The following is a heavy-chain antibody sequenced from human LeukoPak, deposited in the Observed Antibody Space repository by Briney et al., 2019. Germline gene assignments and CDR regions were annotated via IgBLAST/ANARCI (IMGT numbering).Heavy chain of an antibody. CDR1: GYTFTSYD. Sequence: PSASAKVSCKASGYTFTSYDIHWVRQATGQGLEWMGWMSPNSGNTVYAQKFQGRVTMTRNTSISTAYMELSSLSSEDTAVYYCARGCSSTTCSWPFDYWGQGTLVTVSS. V-gene: IGHV1-8*01. CDR3: ARGCSSTTCSWPFDY. D-gene: IGHD2-2*01. CDR2: MSPNSGNT. J-gene: IGHJ4*02.